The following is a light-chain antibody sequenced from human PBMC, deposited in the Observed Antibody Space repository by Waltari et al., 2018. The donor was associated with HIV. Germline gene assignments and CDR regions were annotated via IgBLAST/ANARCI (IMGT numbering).Light chain of an antibody. CDR3: AAWDDSRNAWV. V-gene: IGLV1-44*01. J-gene: IGLJ3*02. Sequence: QSVVTQPPSASGTPGQRVTISCSGSSSNIGSNNINWFQQLPGTAPKLLIYNNNLRPSGVPDRFSGSKSGTSASLAISGLQSDDEADFYCAAWDDSRNAWVFGGGTKLTVL. CDR1: SSNIGSNN. CDR2: NNN.